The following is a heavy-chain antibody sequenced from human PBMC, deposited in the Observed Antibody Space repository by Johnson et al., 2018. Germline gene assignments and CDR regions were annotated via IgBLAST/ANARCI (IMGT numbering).Heavy chain of an antibody. CDR3: ARDKSYAFDI. V-gene: IGHV3-48*02. CDR1: AFTFSTYS. J-gene: IGHJ3*02. Sequence: VQLVESGGGLLHPGGSXRLSCTASAFTFSTYSMNWVRQAPGKGLEWVSYISGSSVFIFYADSVKGRFTISRDNAKNSLYLKMNSLRDEDTAVYYCARDKSYAFDIWGQGTMVTVSS. CDR2: ISGSSVFI.